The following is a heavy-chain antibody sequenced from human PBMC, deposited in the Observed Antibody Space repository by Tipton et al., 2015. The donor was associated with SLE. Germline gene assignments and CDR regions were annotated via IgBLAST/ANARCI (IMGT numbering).Heavy chain of an antibody. V-gene: IGHV4-31*03. Sequence: TLSLTCTVSGDSISSDYYYWSWIRQHPGKGLEWIGNILNTGSTSYNPSLRSRVTISVDTSRNQFSLKLTSVTAADTAVYYCARQSITGTTGYFQHWGQGTLVTVSS. J-gene: IGHJ1*01. D-gene: IGHD1-7*01. CDR1: GDSISSDYYY. CDR3: ARQSITGTTGYFQH. CDR2: ILNTGST.